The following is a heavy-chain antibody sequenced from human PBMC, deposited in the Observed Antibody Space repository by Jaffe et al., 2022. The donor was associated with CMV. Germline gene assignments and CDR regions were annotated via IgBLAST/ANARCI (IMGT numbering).Heavy chain of an antibody. J-gene: IGHJ6*03. CDR2: ISSSSSYI. CDR1: GFTFSSYS. Sequence: EVQLVESGGGLVKPGGSLRLSCAASGFTFSSYSMNWVRQAPGKGLEWVSSISSSSSYIYYADSVKGRFTISRDNAKNSLYLQMNSLRAEDTAVYYCARDSSSDYYYYMDVWGKGTTVTVSS. V-gene: IGHV3-21*01. D-gene: IGHD6-6*01. CDR3: ARDSSSDYYYYMDV.